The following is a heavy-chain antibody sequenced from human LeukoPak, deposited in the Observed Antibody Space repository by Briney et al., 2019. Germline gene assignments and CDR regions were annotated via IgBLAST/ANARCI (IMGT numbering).Heavy chain of an antibody. CDR1: GGSFSGYY. V-gene: IGHV4-34*01. D-gene: IGHD6-19*01. CDR2: INHSGST. Sequence: SETLSLTCAVYGGSFSGYYWSWIRQPPGKGLEWIGEINHSGSTNYNPSLKSRVTISVDTSKNQFSLKLSSVTAAGTAVYYCARRQWLVPFDYWGQGTLVTVSS. J-gene: IGHJ4*02. CDR3: ARRQWLVPFDY.